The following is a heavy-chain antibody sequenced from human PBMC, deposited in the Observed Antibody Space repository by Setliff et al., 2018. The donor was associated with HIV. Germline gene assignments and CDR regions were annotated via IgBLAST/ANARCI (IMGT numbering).Heavy chain of an antibody. J-gene: IGHJ4*02. D-gene: IGHD3-10*01. Sequence: PSETLSLTCAVSVGSTSSTNWWTWVRQPPGKGLEWIGEIYHSGTTKYNPSLESRVIISIDKSKKHFSLRLSAVTAADTAVYYCAASVADYGKGGGMGYWGQGTLVTVSS. V-gene: IGHV4-4*02. CDR1: VGSTSSTNW. CDR2: IYHSGTT. CDR3: AASVADYGKGGGMGY.